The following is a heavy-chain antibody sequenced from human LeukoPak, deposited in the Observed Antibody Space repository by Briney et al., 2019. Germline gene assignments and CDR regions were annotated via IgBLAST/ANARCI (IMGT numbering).Heavy chain of an antibody. CDR2: INRSRGN. J-gene: IGHJ4*02. D-gene: IGHD2-15*01. CDR3: ARGLSAIVY. CDR1: GGPFSGYY. Sequence: SETLSLTCAVHGGPFSGYYWGWIRQPPGKGMEWIGEINRSRGNNYNPSLRGRVTISVDMSKNQFSLRRSCVAAADTAVYYCARGLSAIVYWGQGTLVTVSS. V-gene: IGHV4-34*01.